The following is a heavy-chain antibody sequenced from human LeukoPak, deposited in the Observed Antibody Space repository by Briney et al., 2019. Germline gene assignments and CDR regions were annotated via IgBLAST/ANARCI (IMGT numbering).Heavy chain of an antibody. V-gene: IGHV3-33*01. CDR1: GFTFSSYG. J-gene: IGHJ5*02. Sequence: GGSLRLSCAASGFTFSSYGMHWVRQAPGKGLEWVAVIWYDGSNKYYADSVKGRFTISRDNSKNTLYLQMNSLRAEDTAVYYCAREPPRATKGDWFDPWGQGTLVTVSS. CDR2: IWYDGSNK. CDR3: AREPPRATKGDWFDP. D-gene: IGHD5-12*01.